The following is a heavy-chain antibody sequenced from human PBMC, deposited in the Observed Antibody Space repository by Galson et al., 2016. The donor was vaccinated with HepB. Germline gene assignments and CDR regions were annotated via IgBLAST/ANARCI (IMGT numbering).Heavy chain of an antibody. CDR1: GFRFRDYA. CDR2: ISSDGGNK. V-gene: IGHV3-30-3*01. CDR3: ARDKSLGDLSAFDL. J-gene: IGHJ3*01. Sequence: SLRLSCAASGFRFRDYALHWVRQAPGTGLEWVARISSDGGNKFYADSVKGRLSISRDNSKDTLYLQMNSLTTDDTALYYCARDKSLGDLSAFDLWGQGTMVAVSS. D-gene: IGHD3-16*01.